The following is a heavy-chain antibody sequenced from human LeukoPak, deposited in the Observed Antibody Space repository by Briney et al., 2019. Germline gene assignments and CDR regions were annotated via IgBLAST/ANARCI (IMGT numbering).Heavy chain of an antibody. CDR3: ARGGSGSAYYFDY. Sequence: ASVKVSCKASGYTFTSYAMHWVRQAPGQRLEWMGWINADNGNTKYSQKFQGRVTITRDTSASTAYMELSSLRSEDTAVYYCARGGSGSAYYFDYWGQGTLVTVSS. CDR2: INADNGNT. D-gene: IGHD3-10*01. CDR1: GYTFTSYA. V-gene: IGHV1-3*01. J-gene: IGHJ4*02.